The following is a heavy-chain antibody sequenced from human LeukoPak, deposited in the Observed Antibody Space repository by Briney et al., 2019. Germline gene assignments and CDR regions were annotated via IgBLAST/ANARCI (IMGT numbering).Heavy chain of an antibody. Sequence: PGGSLRLSCAASGFTFSTYWMSWVRQVPGKGLEWVANIKQDGSERNYVDSVKGRFTISRDNAKNSLYLQMNSLRAEDTAVYYCATDLIHYYGSGAKTWGQGTLVTASS. J-gene: IGHJ5*02. CDR1: GFTFSTYW. V-gene: IGHV3-7*01. CDR2: IKQDGSER. CDR3: ATDLIHYYGSGAKT. D-gene: IGHD3-10*01.